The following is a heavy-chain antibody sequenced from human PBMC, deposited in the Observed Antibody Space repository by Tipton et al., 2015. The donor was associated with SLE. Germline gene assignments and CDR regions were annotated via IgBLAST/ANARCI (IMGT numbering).Heavy chain of an antibody. CDR1: GGSFSGYA. J-gene: IGHJ6*03. D-gene: IGHD3-3*01. CDR3: VRAVSGYFNFCYMDV. Sequence: TLSLTCAVSGGSFSGYAWSWVRQPPGKGLEWIGEVSHSRSTNYNPSLKSRGTISLDTSNNQFSLRLSSVTAADTAVYYCVRAVSGYFNFCYMDVWGRGTTVIISS. CDR2: VSHSRST. V-gene: IGHV4-34*01.